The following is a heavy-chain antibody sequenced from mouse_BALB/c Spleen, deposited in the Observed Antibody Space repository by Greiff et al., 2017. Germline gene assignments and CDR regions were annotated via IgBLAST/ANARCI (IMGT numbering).Heavy chain of an antibody. J-gene: IGHJ2*01. D-gene: IGHD1-1*01. V-gene: IGHV1-14*01. CDR1: GYTFTSYV. CDR3: AREVVTTVLRFDY. Sequence: EVQLQQSGPELVKPGASVKMSCKASGYTFTSYVMHWVKQKPGQGLEWIGYINPYNDGTKYNEKFKGKATLTSDKSSSTAYMELSSLTSEDSAVYYCAREVVTTVLRFDYWGQGTTLTVSS. CDR2: INPYNDGT.